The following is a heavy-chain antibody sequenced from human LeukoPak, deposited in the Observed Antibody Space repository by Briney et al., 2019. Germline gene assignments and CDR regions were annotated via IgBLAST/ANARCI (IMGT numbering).Heavy chain of an antibody. D-gene: IGHD3-16*01. J-gene: IGHJ6*02. CDR1: GFTFSSYA. CDR2: ISYDESNK. V-gene: IGHV3-30-3*01. CDR3: ARAHDPRFTYRIPYGMDV. Sequence: PGGSLRLSCAASGFTFSSYAMHWVRQAPGKGLEWVALISYDESNKYYAESVKGRFTASRDNFKRLLYLQMNSLRAEDTAVYYCARAHDPRFTYRIPYGMDVWGQGTTVTVSS.